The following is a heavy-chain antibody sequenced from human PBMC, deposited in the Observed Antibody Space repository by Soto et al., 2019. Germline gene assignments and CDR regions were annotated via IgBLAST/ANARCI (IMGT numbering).Heavy chain of an antibody. V-gene: IGHV3-23*01. CDR2: ISGSGGST. CDR3: AKAERRGYSGYDLLDYFDY. CDR1: GFTFSSYA. J-gene: IGHJ4*02. D-gene: IGHD5-12*01. Sequence: GGSLRLSCAASGFTFSSYAMSWVRQAPGKGLEWVSAISGSGGSTYYADSVKGRFTISRDNSKNTLYLQMNSLRAEDTAVYYCAKAERRGYSGYDLLDYFDYWGQGTLVTVSS.